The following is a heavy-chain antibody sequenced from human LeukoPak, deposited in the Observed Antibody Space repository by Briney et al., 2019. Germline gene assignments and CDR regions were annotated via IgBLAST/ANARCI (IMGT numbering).Heavy chain of an antibody. Sequence: PSQTLSLTCTVSGGSISSGSYYWSWIRQPAGKGLEWIGRIYTSGSTNYNPSLKSRVTISVDTSKNQFSLKLSSVTAADMAVYYCARGSEWELLGAFDIWGQGTMVTVSS. CDR2: IYTSGST. CDR1: GGSISSGSYY. V-gene: IGHV4-61*02. CDR3: ARGSEWELLGAFDI. J-gene: IGHJ3*02. D-gene: IGHD1-26*01.